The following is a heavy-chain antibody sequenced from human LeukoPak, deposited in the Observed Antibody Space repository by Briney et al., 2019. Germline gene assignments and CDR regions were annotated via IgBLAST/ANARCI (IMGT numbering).Heavy chain of an antibody. CDR1: GFTFSSYS. CDR2: ISSSSSTI. Sequence: PGGSLRLSCAASGFTFSSYSMNWVRQAPGKGLEWVSYISSSSSTIYYADSVKGRFTISRNNAKNSLYLQMNSLRAEDTAVYYCAKPYCSGGSCPYAFDIWGQGTMVTVSS. V-gene: IGHV3-48*04. CDR3: AKPYCSGGSCPYAFDI. D-gene: IGHD2-15*01. J-gene: IGHJ3*02.